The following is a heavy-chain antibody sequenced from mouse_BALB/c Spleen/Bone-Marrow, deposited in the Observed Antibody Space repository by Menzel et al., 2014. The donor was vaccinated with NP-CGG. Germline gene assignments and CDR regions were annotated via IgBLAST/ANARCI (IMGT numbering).Heavy chain of an antibody. V-gene: IGHV3-8*02. CDR1: GDSITSGY. CDR2: ISHSGST. CDR3: ARAGYRYDVGYAMDY. D-gene: IGHD2-14*01. J-gene: IGHJ4*01. Sequence: EVKLVESGPSLVKPSQTLSLTCSVTGDSITSGYWNWIRKFPGNKLEYMGYISHSGSTYYNPSLKGRISITRDTSKNQYYLQLNSVTTEDTATYYCARAGYRYDVGYAMDYWGQGTSVTVSS.